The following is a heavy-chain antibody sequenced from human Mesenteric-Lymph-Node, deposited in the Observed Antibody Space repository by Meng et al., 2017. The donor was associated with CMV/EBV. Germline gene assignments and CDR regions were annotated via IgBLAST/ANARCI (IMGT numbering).Heavy chain of an antibody. CDR3: ARTYYYGSGNSNFDY. V-gene: IGHV2-5*02. Sequence: GFSLKNSGVGVGWIRQPPGKALECLALIYWDDDKRYSPSLKSRVTITKDTSQNQVVLIMTNMDPVDTGTYYCARTYYYGSGNSNFDYWGQGTLVTVSS. CDR2: IYWDDDK. CDR1: GFSLKNSGVG. J-gene: IGHJ4*02. D-gene: IGHD3-10*01.